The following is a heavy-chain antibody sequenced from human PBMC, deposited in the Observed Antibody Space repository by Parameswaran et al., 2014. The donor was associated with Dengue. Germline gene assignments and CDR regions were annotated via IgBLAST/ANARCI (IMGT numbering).Heavy chain of an antibody. CDR2: IYYSGST. Sequence: VRQMPGKGLEWIGSIYYSGSTYYNPSLKSRVTISVDTSKNQFSLKLSSVTAADTAVYYCARSYPGYSYGFPYYYYYGMDVWAKDHGHRLL. J-gene: IGHJ6*04. D-gene: IGHD5-18*01. V-gene: IGHV4-39*01. CDR3: ARSYPGYSYGFPYYYYYGMDV.